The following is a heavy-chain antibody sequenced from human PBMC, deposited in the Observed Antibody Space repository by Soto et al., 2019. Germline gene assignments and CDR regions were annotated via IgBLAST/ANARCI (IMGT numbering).Heavy chain of an antibody. V-gene: IGHV1-18*01. CDR2: ISAYNGNT. Sequence: QVQLVQSGAEVKKPGASVKVSCKASGYTFTSYGISWVRQAPGQGLEWMGWISAYNGNTNYAQKLQGRVTMTTDTSTSTAYRELRSLRSDDTAVYYCAGGSSLIGGGDWPDYWGQGTLVTVSS. D-gene: IGHD2-21*02. CDR1: GYTFTSYG. CDR3: AGGSSLIGGGDWPDY. J-gene: IGHJ4*02.